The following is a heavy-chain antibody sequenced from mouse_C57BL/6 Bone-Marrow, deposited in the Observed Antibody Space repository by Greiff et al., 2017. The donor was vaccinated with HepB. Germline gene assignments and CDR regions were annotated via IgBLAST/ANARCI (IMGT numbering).Heavy chain of an antibody. D-gene: IGHD1-1*01. CDR1: GYTFTGYW. J-gene: IGHJ2*01. V-gene: IGHV1-9*01. CDR3: ARESLHYGSSYFDY. CDR2: ILPGSGST. Sequence: VQLQQSGAELMKPGASVKLSCKATGYTFTGYWIEWVKQRPGHGLEWIGEILPGSGSTNDNEKFKGKATFTADTPSNTAYMQLSSLTTEDSAIYYGARESLHYGSSYFDYWGQGTTLTVSS.